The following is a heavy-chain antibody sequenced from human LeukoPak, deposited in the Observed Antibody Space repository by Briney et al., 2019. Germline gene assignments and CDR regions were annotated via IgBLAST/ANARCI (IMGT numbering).Heavy chain of an antibody. Sequence: GGSLRLSCAASGFTFSSYAMSWARQAPGKGLEWVSAISGSGGSTYYADSVKGRFTISRDNSKNTLYLQMYSLRAEDTAVYYCAKDSCSGGSCYSELDYWGQGTLVTVSS. CDR1: GFTFSSYA. D-gene: IGHD2-15*01. CDR3: AKDSCSGGSCYSELDY. CDR2: ISGSGGST. V-gene: IGHV3-23*01. J-gene: IGHJ4*02.